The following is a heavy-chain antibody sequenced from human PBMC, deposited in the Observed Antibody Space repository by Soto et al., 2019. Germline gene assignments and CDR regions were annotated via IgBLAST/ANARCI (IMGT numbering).Heavy chain of an antibody. J-gene: IGHJ4*02. CDR1: GHIFSNYW. Sequence: LGESLKISCKGSGHIFSNYWIGWVRQMPVKGLEWMGIIYPGDSDTRYSPSFQGQVTITVDKSINTAYLQWSRLKASDTAIYYCARQRLWGTSGYYYFENWGQGTLVTVSS. V-gene: IGHV5-51*01. CDR2: IYPGDSDT. CDR3: ARQRLWGTSGYYYFEN. D-gene: IGHD3-22*01.